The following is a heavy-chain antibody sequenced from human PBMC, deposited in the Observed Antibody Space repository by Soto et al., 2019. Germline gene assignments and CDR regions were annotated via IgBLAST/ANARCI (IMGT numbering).Heavy chain of an antibody. CDR2: ISGSGSYT. V-gene: IGHV3-11*06. Sequence: QVKLVDSGGDLVKPAGSLRLSCAASGFTFSDYYMSWIRQAPGKGLEWVSYISGSGSYTNYADSVKGRFTISRDNAKKSLSLQMNSLRPEDTAVYYCARVLRVYDWLPQGAFDIWGQETMVTVSS. J-gene: IGHJ3*02. CDR1: GFTFSDYY. D-gene: IGHD3-9*01. CDR3: ARVLRVYDWLPQGAFDI.